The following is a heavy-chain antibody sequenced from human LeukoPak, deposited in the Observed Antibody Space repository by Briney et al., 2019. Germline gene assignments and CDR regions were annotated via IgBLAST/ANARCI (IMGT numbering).Heavy chain of an antibody. J-gene: IGHJ4*02. Sequence: GGSLRLSCAASGFTFSTFAMIWVRQPPGKGLEWVSSIFPSGGEIHYADSVRGRFTISRDNSKSTLSLQMNSLRAEDTAIYYCATYRQVLLPFESWGQGTLVTVS. V-gene: IGHV3-23*01. D-gene: IGHD2-8*02. CDR3: ATYRQVLLPFES. CDR2: IFPSGGEI. CDR1: GFTFSTFA.